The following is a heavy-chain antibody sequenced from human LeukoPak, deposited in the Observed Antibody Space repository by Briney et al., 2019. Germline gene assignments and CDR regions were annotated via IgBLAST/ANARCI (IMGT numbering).Heavy chain of an antibody. CDR2: INPNSGGT. Sequence: ASVKVSRKASGYTFTGDYMHGVRQAPGQGREWMGRINPNSGGTNYAQKFEGRVTMTRDTSISTAYMELSRLRSDDTAVYYCARGLLVATIQLGWFDPWGQGTLVTVSS. J-gene: IGHJ5*02. CDR1: GYTFTGDY. CDR3: ARGLLVATIQLGWFDP. V-gene: IGHV1-2*06. D-gene: IGHD5-12*01.